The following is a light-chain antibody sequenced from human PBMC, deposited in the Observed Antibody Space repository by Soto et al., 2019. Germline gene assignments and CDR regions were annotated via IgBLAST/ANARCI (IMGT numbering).Light chain of an antibody. CDR1: SSNIGGNS. CDR2: GDN. V-gene: IGLV1-51*01. CDR3: GSWDSSLSAYV. Sequence: QSVLTRPPSVSAAPGQKVTISCSGSSSNIGGNSVSWYQQLPGTAPKLLIYGDNKRPSGIPDRFSGSKSGTSATLGIAGFQNGDEADYYCGSWDSSLSAYVFGTGTKVTVL. J-gene: IGLJ1*01.